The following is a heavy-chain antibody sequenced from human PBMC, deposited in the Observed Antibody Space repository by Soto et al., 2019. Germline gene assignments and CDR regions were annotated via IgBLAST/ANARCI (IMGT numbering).Heavy chain of an antibody. V-gene: IGHV4-39*01. J-gene: IGHJ4*02. CDR2: IYYSGST. Sequence: QLQLQESGPGLVKPSETLSLTCTVSGGSISSSSYYWGWIRQPPGKGLEWIGSIYYSGSTYYNPSLKSRVTISVDTSNNQFSLKLSSVTAADTAVYYCARGRVALIDYWGQGTLVTVSS. CDR3: ARGRVALIDY. CDR1: GGSISSSSYY. D-gene: IGHD3-3*01.